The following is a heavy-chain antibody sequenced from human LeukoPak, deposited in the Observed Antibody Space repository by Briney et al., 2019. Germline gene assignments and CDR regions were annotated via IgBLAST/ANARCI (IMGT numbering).Heavy chain of an antibody. V-gene: IGHV3-30*02. CDR2: IRYDGSNK. D-gene: IGHD6-19*01. Sequence: GGSLRLSCAASGFTFSSYGMHWVRQAPGRGLEWVAFIRYDGSNKCYADSVKGRFTISRDNSKNTLYLQMNSLRPDDTAVYYCAKDLGPVALDGGDYWGQGTLVTVSS. J-gene: IGHJ4*02. CDR3: AKDLGPVALDGGDY. CDR1: GFTFSSYG.